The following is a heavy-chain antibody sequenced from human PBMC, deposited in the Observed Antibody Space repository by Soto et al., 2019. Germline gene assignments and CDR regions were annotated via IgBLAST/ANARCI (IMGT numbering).Heavy chain of an antibody. CDR2: ISSNGGST. CDR3: ARAQVGYCSGGSCYDLRGAFDI. Sequence: GGSLRLSCAASGFTFSSYAMHWVRQAPGKGLEYVSAISSNGGSTYYANSVKGRFTISRDNSKNTLYLQMGSLRAEDMAVYYCARAQVGYCSGGSCYDLRGAFDIWGQGTMVTVSS. CDR1: GFTFSSYA. J-gene: IGHJ3*02. D-gene: IGHD2-15*01. V-gene: IGHV3-64*01.